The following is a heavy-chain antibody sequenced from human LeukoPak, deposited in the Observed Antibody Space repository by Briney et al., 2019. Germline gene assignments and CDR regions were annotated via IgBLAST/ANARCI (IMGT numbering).Heavy chain of an antibody. Sequence: GGSLRLSCVASGLPFSSYWMTWVCQAPGKGLEWVANIKQDGSKKSYVDSVKGRFTISRDNAKNSLYLQMNSLRAEDTAIYYCTRVGYIDEGIDYWGQGTLVTVSS. CDR1: GLPFSSYW. D-gene: IGHD5-24*01. CDR3: TRVGYIDEGIDY. CDR2: IKQDGSKK. V-gene: IGHV3-7*04. J-gene: IGHJ4*02.